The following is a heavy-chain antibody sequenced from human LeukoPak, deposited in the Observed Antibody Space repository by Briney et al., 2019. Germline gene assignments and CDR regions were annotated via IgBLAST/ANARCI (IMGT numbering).Heavy chain of an antibody. CDR3: ARDGAITMVRGVITPYYYYYGMDV. D-gene: IGHD3-10*01. V-gene: IGHV3-7*01. CDR1: GFTFSSYA. Sequence: PGGSLRLSCAASGFTFSSYALSWVRQAPGKGLEWVANIKQDGSEKYYVDSVTGRFTISRDNAKDSLYLQMNSLRAEDTAVYYCARDGAITMVRGVITPYYYYYGMDVWGQGTTVTVSS. CDR2: IKQDGSEK. J-gene: IGHJ6*02.